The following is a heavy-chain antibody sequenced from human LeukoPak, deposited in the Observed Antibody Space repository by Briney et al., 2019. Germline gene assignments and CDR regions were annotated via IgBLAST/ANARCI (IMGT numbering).Heavy chain of an antibody. V-gene: IGHV3-74*01. D-gene: IGHD4-17*01. Sequence: PGGSLRLSCAASGFTFSSCWMHWVRQPPGKGLVWVSRINSDGGSTPYADSVKGRFTISRDNARNTLYLQMNSLRAEDTAVYYCARSPYGGYGDNWGQGTPVTVSS. CDR2: INSDGGST. CDR1: GFTFSSCW. J-gene: IGHJ4*02. CDR3: ARSPYGGYGDN.